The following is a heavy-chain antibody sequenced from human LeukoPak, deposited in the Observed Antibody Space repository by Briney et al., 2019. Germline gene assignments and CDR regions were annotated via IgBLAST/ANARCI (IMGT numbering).Heavy chain of an antibody. Sequence: SVKVSCKASGGTFSSYAISWVRQAPGQGLEWMGGIIPIFGTANYAQKFQGRVTITADESTSTACMELSSLRSEDTAVYYCARDERMGEQWLVQGGNYYYGMDVWGQGTTVTVSS. J-gene: IGHJ6*02. CDR1: GGTFSSYA. D-gene: IGHD6-19*01. V-gene: IGHV1-69*13. CDR2: IIPIFGTA. CDR3: ARDERMGEQWLVQGGNYYYGMDV.